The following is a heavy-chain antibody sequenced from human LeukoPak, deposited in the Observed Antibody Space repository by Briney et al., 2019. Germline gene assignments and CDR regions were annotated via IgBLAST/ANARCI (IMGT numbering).Heavy chain of an antibody. Sequence: VASVKVSCKASGYTFTGYYMHWVRQAPGQGLEWMGWINPNSGGTNYAQKFQGRVTMTRDTSISTAYMELSRLRSDDTPVYYCARGRKAVATIPYYYYYYMDVWGKGTTVTVSS. CDR2: INPNSGGT. D-gene: IGHD5-12*01. V-gene: IGHV1-2*02. CDR1: GYTFTGYY. J-gene: IGHJ6*03. CDR3: ARGRKAVATIPYYYYYYMDV.